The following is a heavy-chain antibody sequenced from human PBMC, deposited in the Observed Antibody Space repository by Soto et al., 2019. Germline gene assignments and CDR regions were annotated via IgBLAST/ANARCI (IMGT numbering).Heavy chain of an antibody. Sequence: QVQLVQSGAEVRKPGSSVKVSCKASGGTFSRHAISWVRQAPGQGLEWMGGIIPIFGTANHAQKFQGRVTIIADESTSTGDMEVSSLRSEDTAMYYCARGWGYDSNDYYYAYWGQGPLVIVSS. CDR3: ARGWGYDSNDYYYAY. J-gene: IGHJ4*02. CDR1: GGTFSRHA. V-gene: IGHV1-69*01. CDR2: IIPIFGTA. D-gene: IGHD3-22*01.